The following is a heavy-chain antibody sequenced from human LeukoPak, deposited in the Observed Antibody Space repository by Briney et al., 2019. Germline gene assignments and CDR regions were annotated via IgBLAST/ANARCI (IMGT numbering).Heavy chain of an antibody. CDR2: ISSNGGST. V-gene: IGHV3-64*01. J-gene: IGHJ5*02. Sequence: RGSLRLSCAASGFTFSSYAMHWVRQAPGKGLEYVSAISSNGGSTYYANSVKGRFTISRDNSKNTLYLQMGSLRAEDMAVYYCARDSVGYSYGENWFDPWGQGTLVTVSS. CDR3: ARDSVGYSYGENWFDP. D-gene: IGHD5-18*01. CDR1: GFTFSSYA.